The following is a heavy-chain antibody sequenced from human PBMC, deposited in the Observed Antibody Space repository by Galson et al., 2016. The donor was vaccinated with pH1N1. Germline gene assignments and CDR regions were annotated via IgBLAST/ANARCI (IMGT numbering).Heavy chain of an antibody. D-gene: IGHD6-19*01. CDR2: IIPLYVTT. CDR3: ARAIGYNSGWFRGRPSFDDAFDI. V-gene: IGHV1-69*06. J-gene: IGHJ3*02. CDR1: GDTFSKFA. Sequence: QSGAEVKKPESSVTVSCKASGDTFSKFALSWVRQAPGRGLEWMGAIIPLYVTTNYAQKFQGRVRLTADNSATTVYMELSGLRSEDTAMYFCARAIGYNSGWFRGRPSFDDAFDIWGQGTMVIVSS.